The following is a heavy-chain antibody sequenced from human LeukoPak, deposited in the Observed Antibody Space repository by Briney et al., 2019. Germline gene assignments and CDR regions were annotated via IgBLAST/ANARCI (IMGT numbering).Heavy chain of an antibody. Sequence: GGSLRLSCAASGFTFSSYGMHWVRQAPGKGLEWVAVISYDGSNKYYADSVKGRFTISRDNSKNTLYLQMNSPRAEDTAVYYCAKEGVAVTRYYYYGMDVWGQGTTVTVSS. CDR1: GFTFSSYG. V-gene: IGHV3-30*18. D-gene: IGHD6-19*01. CDR2: ISYDGSNK. J-gene: IGHJ6*02. CDR3: AKEGVAVTRYYYYGMDV.